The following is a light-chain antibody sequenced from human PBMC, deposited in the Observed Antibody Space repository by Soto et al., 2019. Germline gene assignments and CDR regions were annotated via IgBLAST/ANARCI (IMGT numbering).Light chain of an antibody. Sequence: QSALTQPASVSGSPGQSITISCTGTSSDVGGYNYVSWYQQHPGKVPKLMIYEVSNRPPGVSNRFSGSKSGNTASLTISGLQAEDEAEYYCSSYTNINTRACVFGTGTKVTVL. V-gene: IGLV2-14*01. CDR2: EVS. J-gene: IGLJ1*01. CDR1: SSDVGGYNY. CDR3: SSYTNINTRACV.